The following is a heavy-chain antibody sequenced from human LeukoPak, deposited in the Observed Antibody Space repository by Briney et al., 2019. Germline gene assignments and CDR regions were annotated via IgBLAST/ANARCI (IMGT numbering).Heavy chain of an antibody. CDR1: GDSVSSNSVT. J-gene: IGHJ3*02. CDR3: ARDLDGRDGYKNDAFDI. CDR2: TYYRSKWYN. D-gene: IGHD5-24*01. V-gene: IGHV6-1*01. Sequence: SQTLSLTCAISGDSVSSNSVTWNWIRQSPSRGLEWLGRTYYRSKWYNDYAVSVKSRITINPDTSKNQFSLQLNSVTPEDTAVYYCARDLDGRDGYKNDAFDIWGQGTMVTVSS.